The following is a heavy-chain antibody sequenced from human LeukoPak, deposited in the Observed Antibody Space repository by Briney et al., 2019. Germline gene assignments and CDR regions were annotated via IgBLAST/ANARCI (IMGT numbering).Heavy chain of an antibody. D-gene: IGHD5-18*01. CDR1: GDSISSFY. CDR2: IYFGGST. CDR3: ARAPERWYSYGSYTYYYMDV. Sequence: SETLFLTCNVSGDSISSFYWNWIRQSAGKGLEWIGRIYFGGSTYSSPSLKGRVTMSLDTSKNQFSLKLTSVTAADTTVYYCARAPERWYSYGSYTYYYMDVWGKGTTVTVSS. V-gene: IGHV4-4*07. J-gene: IGHJ6*03.